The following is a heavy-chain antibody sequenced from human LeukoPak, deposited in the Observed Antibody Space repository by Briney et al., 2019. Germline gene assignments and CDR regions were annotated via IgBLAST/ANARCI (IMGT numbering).Heavy chain of an antibody. J-gene: IGHJ4*02. D-gene: IGHD2-15*01. CDR2: IIPLTGVV. CDR1: ADIFSSYA. CDR3: ARERRCSAGSCYAADLDS. Sequence: SVKVSCKTSADIFSSYAINWVRQAPGQGLEWMGRIIPLTGVVNYGQKLQTRVTISADKSTSAAYMEVSSLRFEDTAVYFCARERRCSAGSCYAADLDSWGQGTLVTVSS. V-gene: IGHV1-69*04.